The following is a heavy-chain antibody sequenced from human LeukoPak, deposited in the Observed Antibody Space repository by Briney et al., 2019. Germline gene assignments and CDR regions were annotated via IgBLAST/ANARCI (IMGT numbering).Heavy chain of an antibody. CDR2: IKQDGSEK. CDR1: GFTFSSYA. Sequence: PGGSLRLSCAASGFTFSSYAMSWVRQAPGKGLEWVANIKQDGSEKYYVDSVKGRFTISRDNAKNSLYLQMNSLRAEDTAVYYCARALSGYDFWSGYYKNYYYMDVWGKGTTVTVSS. J-gene: IGHJ6*03. V-gene: IGHV3-7*01. CDR3: ARALSGYDFWSGYYKNYYYMDV. D-gene: IGHD3-3*01.